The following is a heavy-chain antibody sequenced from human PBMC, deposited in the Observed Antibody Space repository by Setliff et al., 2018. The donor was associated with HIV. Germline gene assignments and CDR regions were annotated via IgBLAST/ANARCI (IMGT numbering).Heavy chain of an antibody. CDR2: ISAYNGNT. D-gene: IGHD3-22*01. CDR3: ARVIVDFDSSGFYYFDS. CDR1: GYTFTDYG. J-gene: IGHJ4*02. Sequence: ASVKVSCKASGYTFTDYGISWVRQAPGQGLEWMGWISAYNGNTKYAQKFQGRVTMTTDTSTSTAHMELRSLRSDDTAIYYCARVIVDFDSSGFYYFDSWGQGTLVTVSS. V-gene: IGHV1-18*01.